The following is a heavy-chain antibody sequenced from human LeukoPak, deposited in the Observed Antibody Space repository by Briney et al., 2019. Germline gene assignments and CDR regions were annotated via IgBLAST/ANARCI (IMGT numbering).Heavy chain of an antibody. Sequence: SETLSLTCAVYGGSFSGYYWSWIRQPPGKGLEWIGEINHSGSTNYSPSLKSRVTISVDTSKNQFSLKLSSVTAADTAVYYCARGVPDPYYFDYWGQGALVTVSS. V-gene: IGHV4-34*01. CDR3: ARGVPDPYYFDY. D-gene: IGHD2-2*01. CDR2: INHSGST. CDR1: GGSFSGYY. J-gene: IGHJ4*02.